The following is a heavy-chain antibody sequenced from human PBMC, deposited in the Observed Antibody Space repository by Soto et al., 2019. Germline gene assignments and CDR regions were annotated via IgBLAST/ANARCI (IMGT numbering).Heavy chain of an antibody. CDR2: IDSRGRTL. CDR3: ARKAASNYIES. V-gene: IGHV3-11*01. D-gene: IGHD2-2*01. J-gene: IGHJ4*02. Sequence: VGSLRLSCASSVFTFTDYSTSCIRQSPGKWLEWLAFIDSRGRTLSYADSVKGRFTISRDNAKNSLYLQMHSLRADDTAVYYCARKAASNYIESWGQGEVVTVSS. CDR1: VFTFTDYS.